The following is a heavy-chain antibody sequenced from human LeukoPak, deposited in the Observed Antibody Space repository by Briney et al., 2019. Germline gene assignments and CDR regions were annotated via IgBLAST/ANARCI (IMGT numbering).Heavy chain of an antibody. CDR3: ARLGRITGTTYAFDI. CDR2: IHSTGST. CDR1: VGSINTYY. V-gene: IGHV4-4*08. D-gene: IGHD1-7*01. J-gene: IGHJ3*02. Sequence: PSETLSLTCTVSVGSINTYYWNWIRQSPTKGLEWIGSIHSTGSTKYNPALKSRVTISLDTSKKQFSLQLTSVTAADTAVYYCARLGRITGTTYAFDIWGQGTMVTVSS.